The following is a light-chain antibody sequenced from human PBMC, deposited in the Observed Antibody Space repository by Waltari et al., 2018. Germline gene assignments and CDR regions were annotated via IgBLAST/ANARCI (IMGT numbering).Light chain of an antibody. CDR2: RAS. CDR3: LQYYNWPPLT. J-gene: IGKJ4*01. Sequence: EIVMTQSPGILSVSPGESASLSCRASQTVVNNLAWYQQRPGQAPRLLIYRASTRATGVPAMFTGSGSETEFTLTINSLQSEDFAVYYCLQYYNWPPLTFGGGTKLEIK. CDR1: QTVVNN. V-gene: IGKV3-15*01.